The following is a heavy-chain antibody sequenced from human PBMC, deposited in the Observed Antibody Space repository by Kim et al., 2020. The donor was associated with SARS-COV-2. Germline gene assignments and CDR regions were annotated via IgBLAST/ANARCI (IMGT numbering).Heavy chain of an antibody. Sequence: SETLSLTCTVSGGSISSYYWSWIRQPPGKGLEWIGYIYYSENTNYNPSLRSRVTISVDTSMNQFSLKLSSVTAADTAVYYCARSIPERDYDFWSGYQQNFYYYGMDVWCQGTTVTVSS. CDR1: GGSISSYY. CDR2: IYYSENT. V-gene: IGHV4-59*01. D-gene: IGHD3-3*01. J-gene: IGHJ6*02. CDR3: ARSIPERDYDFWSGYQQNFYYYGMDV.